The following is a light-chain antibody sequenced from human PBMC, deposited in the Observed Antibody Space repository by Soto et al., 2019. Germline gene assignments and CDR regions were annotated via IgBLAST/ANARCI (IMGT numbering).Light chain of an antibody. CDR1: QSVSSSY. V-gene: IGKV3-20*01. J-gene: IGKJ2*01. CDR3: QQYGSSPEYT. Sequence: EIVLTQSPGTLSLSPGERATLSCRASQSVSSSYLAWYQQKPGQAPRLLIYGASSRATGIPDRFSGSGSGTDFTLTIIILEPEDFAVYYCQQYGSSPEYTFGQGTKLEIK. CDR2: GAS.